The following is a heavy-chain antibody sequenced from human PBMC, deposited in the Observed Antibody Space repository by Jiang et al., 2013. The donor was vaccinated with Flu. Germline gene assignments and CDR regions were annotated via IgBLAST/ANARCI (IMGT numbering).Heavy chain of an antibody. CDR2: TYYRSKWSY. D-gene: IGHD5-18*01. V-gene: IGHV6-1*01. CDR3: TRGKYTAFDY. J-gene: IGHJ4*02. CDR1: SVA. Sequence: SVAWNWIRQSPSRGLEWLGRTYYRSKWSYDYAVSFKSRITVNPRYIQKPVLPAAELYDVPRTRAVYYCTRGKYTAFDYWGQGTLVTVSS.